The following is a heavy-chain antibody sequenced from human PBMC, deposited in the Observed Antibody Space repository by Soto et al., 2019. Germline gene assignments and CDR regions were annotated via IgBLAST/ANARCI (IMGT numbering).Heavy chain of an antibody. Sequence: EVQLVESGGGLVQPGGSLRLSCAASGFTFSSYWMHWLRQAPGKGLVWVSRINSDGSSTSYADSVKGRFTISRDNATNTLYLQINSLRAEDTAVYYCASDLPVELQDAWYFDLCARGTLLTVSS. D-gene: IGHD1-26*01. V-gene: IGHV3-74*01. CDR3: ASDLPVELQDAWYFDL. J-gene: IGHJ2*01. CDR2: INSDGSST. CDR1: GFTFSSYW.